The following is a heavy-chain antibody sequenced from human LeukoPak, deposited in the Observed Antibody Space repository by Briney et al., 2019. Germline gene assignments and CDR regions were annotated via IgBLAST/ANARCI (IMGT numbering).Heavy chain of an antibody. Sequence: GGSLKLSCAASGFTFSSSWMTWVRQAPGKGLEWVANIKEDGSEKYYVDSVKGRFTISRDNAKNSLYLQMNSLRAEDTAVYYCARDQRASPAAADYWGQGTLVTVSS. CDR1: GFTFSSSW. CDR2: IKEDGSEK. D-gene: IGHD2-15*01. J-gene: IGHJ4*02. CDR3: ARDQRASPAAADY. V-gene: IGHV3-7*01.